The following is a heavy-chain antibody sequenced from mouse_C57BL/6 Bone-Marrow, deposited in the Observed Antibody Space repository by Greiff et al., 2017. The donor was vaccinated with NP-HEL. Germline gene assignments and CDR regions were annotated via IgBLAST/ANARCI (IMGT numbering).Heavy chain of an antibody. J-gene: IGHJ3*01. CDR3: ALIYDGYLAWFAY. D-gene: IGHD2-3*01. CDR2: IDPSDSYT. Sequence: QVQLQQPGAELVMPGASVKLSCKASGYTFTSYWMHWVKQRPGQGLEWIGEIDPSDSYTNYNQKFKGKSTLTVDKSSSTAYMQLSSLTSEDSAVYYCALIYDGYLAWFAYWGQGTLGTVSA. V-gene: IGHV1-69*01. CDR1: GYTFTSYW.